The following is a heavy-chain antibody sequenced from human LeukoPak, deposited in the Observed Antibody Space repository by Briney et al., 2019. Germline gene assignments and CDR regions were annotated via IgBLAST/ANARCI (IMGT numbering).Heavy chain of an antibody. V-gene: IGHV3-53*01. CDR2: IYSGGST. J-gene: IGHJ3*02. D-gene: IGHD3-16*02. CDR1: GFTVSSNY. CDR3: ARDPGYVGGSYRRGDAFDI. Sequence: PGGSLRLSCAASGFTVSSNYMSWVRQAPGKGLEWVSVIYSGGSTYYADSVKGRFTISRDNSKNTLYLQMNSLRAEDTAVYYCARDPGYVGGSYRRGDAFDIWGQGTMVTVSS.